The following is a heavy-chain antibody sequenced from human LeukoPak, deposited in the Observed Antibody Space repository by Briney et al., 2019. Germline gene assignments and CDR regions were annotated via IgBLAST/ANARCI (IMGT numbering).Heavy chain of an antibody. Sequence: GGSLRLSCAASGFTVSSSYISWVRQAPGKGLEWVSAIYSGGTTYYADSVKGRFTISRDNSKNMLYLQMNSLRAEDTAMYHCARQMGVSTNFDNWGQGTLVTVSS. CDR2: IYSGGTT. J-gene: IGHJ4*02. D-gene: IGHD2-2*01. V-gene: IGHV3-53*01. CDR1: GFTVSSSY. CDR3: ARQMGVSTNFDN.